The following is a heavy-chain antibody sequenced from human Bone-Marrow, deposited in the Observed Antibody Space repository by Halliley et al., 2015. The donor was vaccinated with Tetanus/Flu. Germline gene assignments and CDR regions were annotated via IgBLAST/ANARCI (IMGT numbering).Heavy chain of an antibody. J-gene: IGHJ6*02. CDR1: GFTVSTTY. D-gene: IGHD1-20*01. CDR2: IYSDGST. V-gene: IGHV3-53*01. Sequence: CAASGFTVSTTYMNWVRQAPGKGLEWVSVIYSDGSTYFADSVKGRFTVSRDNSKNTLYLQMKSLRAEDTAIYYCAREGGITNYYYGMDVWGQGTTVTVSS. CDR3: AREGGITNYYYGMDV.